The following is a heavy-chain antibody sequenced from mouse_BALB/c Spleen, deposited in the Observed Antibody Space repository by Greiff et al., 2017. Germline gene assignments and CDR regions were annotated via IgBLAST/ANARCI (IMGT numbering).Heavy chain of an antibody. Sequence: EVHLVESGGGLVKPGGSLKLSCAASGFTFSSYTMSWVRQTPEKRLEWVATISSGGSYTYYPDSVKGRFTISRDNAKNTLYLQMSSLKSEDTAMYYCTREGDYDGAMDYWGQGTSVTVSS. J-gene: IGHJ4*01. CDR3: TREGDYDGAMDY. CDR2: ISSGGSYT. CDR1: GFTFSSYT. D-gene: IGHD2-4*01. V-gene: IGHV5-6-4*01.